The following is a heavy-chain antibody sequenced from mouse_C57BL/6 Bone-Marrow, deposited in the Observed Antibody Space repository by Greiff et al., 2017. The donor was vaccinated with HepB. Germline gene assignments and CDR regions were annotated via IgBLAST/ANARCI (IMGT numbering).Heavy chain of an antibody. D-gene: IGHD1-1*01. Sequence: QVHVKQPGAELVKPGASVKLSCKASGYTFTSYWMHWVKQRPGRGLEWIGRIDPNSGGTKYNEKFKSKATLTVDKPSSTAYMQLSSLTSEDSAVYYCARGITTVVAPGDYWGQGTTLTVSS. V-gene: IGHV1-72*01. CDR3: ARGITTVVAPGDY. CDR2: IDPNSGGT. CDR1: GYTFTSYW. J-gene: IGHJ2*01.